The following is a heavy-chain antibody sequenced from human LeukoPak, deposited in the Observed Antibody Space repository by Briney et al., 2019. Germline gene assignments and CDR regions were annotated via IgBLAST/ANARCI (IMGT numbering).Heavy chain of an antibody. CDR1: GYSISSHYY. CDR3: ARDQSGSYY. J-gene: IGHJ4*02. Sequence: SETLSLTCNVSGYSISSHYYWGWIRPPPGKGLEWIGSIYHSGSTYCNPSLKSRVTISIDTSTNQFSLKLSSVTAADTAVYYCARDQSGSYYWGQGTLVTVSS. V-gene: IGHV4-38-2*02. D-gene: IGHD1-26*01. CDR2: IYHSGST.